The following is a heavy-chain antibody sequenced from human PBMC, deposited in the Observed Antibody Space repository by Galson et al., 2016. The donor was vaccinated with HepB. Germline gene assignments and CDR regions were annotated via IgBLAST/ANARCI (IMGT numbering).Heavy chain of an antibody. D-gene: IGHD1-26*01. CDR3: AREGGSSWGFDY. CDR1: GFSFTSFY. J-gene: IGHJ4*02. CDR2: VDPN. V-gene: IGHV1-46*01. Sequence: SVKVSCKASGFSFTSFYIHWVRQAPGQGLEWLGIVDPNYPQQFQGRVSMTRDTSTSTVYMELNSLTSEDTAVYYCAREGGSSWGFDYRGQGTLVIVSS.